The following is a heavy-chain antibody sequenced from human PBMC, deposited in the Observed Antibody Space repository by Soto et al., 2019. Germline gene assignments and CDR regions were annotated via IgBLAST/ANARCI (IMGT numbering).Heavy chain of an antibody. J-gene: IGHJ4*02. D-gene: IGHD6-13*01. V-gene: IGHV4-59*08. CDR3: ARHSSSWPIFDY. CDR2: IYYSGSS. CDR1: GGSIGNSY. Sequence: QVQLQESGPGLVKPSETLSLTCTVSGGSIGNSYWSWIRQSPGKGLAWIGSIYYSGSSNYNPSLKSRVSISVDTSKNQFSLKLSSVTAADTAVYYCARHSSSWPIFDYWGQGTLVSVSS.